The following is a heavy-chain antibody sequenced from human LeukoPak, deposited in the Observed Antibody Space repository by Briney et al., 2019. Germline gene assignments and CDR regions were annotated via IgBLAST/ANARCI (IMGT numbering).Heavy chain of an antibody. CDR3: MDV. J-gene: IGHJ6*02. CDR1: GYTFTSYY. CDR2: INPSGGRT. Sequence: ASVKVSCKASGYTFTSYYIHWVRQAPGQGLEWMGVINPSGGRTTYAQKFQGRVTMTRDTSTSTVYMELSSLRSDDTAVYCGMDVWGQGTTVTVSS. V-gene: IGHV1-46*01.